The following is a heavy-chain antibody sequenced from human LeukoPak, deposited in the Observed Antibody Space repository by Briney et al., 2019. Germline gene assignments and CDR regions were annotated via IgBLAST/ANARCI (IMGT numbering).Heavy chain of an antibody. CDR3: ARRYDNYDFWSR. CDR2: IYPGDSDT. Sequence: GESLKISCKGSGYIFTNYWIGWVRQMPGKGLEWMGIIYPGDSDTRYSPSFQGQVTISADKSINTAYLQWSSLEASDTAMYYCARRYDNYDFWSRWGQGTLVTV. V-gene: IGHV5-51*01. J-gene: IGHJ4*02. D-gene: IGHD3-3*01. CDR1: GYIFTNYW.